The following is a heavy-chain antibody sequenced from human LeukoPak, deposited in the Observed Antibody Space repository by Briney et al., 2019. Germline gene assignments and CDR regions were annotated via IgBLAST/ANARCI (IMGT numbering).Heavy chain of an antibody. D-gene: IGHD2-2*01. J-gene: IGHJ4*02. Sequence: QSGGSLRLSCAASGFTFSSYAMHWVRQAPGKGLEWVAVISYDGSNKYYADSVKGRFTISRDNSENTLYLQMNSLRAEDTAEYYCASGAGDIVLVVPDAADHPDYWGQGTLVTVSS. CDR3: ASGAGDIVLVVPDAADHPDY. CDR1: GFTFSSYA. CDR2: ISYDGSNK. V-gene: IGHV3-30-3*01.